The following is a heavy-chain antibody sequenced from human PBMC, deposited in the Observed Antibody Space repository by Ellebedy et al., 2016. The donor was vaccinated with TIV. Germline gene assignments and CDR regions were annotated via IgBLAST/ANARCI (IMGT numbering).Heavy chain of an antibody. CDR1: GFNFRSYW. Sequence: PGGSLRLSCAASGFNFRSYWMTWVRQAPGKGLEWVAKIRQEGDEIYYADSVKGRFTISRDNAKNSLFLQMNSLIVEDTAVYYCARRASYGDYAVQVTPWFDPWGQGTLVTVSS. CDR2: IRQEGDEI. V-gene: IGHV3-7*01. CDR3: ARRASYGDYAVQVTPWFDP. J-gene: IGHJ5*02. D-gene: IGHD4-17*01.